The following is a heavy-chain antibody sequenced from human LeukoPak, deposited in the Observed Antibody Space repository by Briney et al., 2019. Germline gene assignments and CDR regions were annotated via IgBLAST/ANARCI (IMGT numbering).Heavy chain of an antibody. J-gene: IGHJ4*02. CDR3: ARRDAGSY. D-gene: IGHD3-10*01. CDR1: GFTFSTYG. Sequence: GGSLRLSCAASGFTFSTYGMNWIRQAPGKGLEWVSYIISGSSNKYYADSVRGRFTISRDNAKKSLYLQMDSLRAEDTAVYYCARRDAGSYWGEGNLVSASS. V-gene: IGHV3-48*04. CDR2: IISGSSNK.